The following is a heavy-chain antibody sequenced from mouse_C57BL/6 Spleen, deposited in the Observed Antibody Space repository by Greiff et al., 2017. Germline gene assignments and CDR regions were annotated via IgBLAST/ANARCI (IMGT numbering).Heavy chain of an antibody. Sequence: EVQVVESGGGLVKPGGSLKLSCAASGFTFSDYGMHWVRQAPEKGLEWVAYISSGSSTIYYADTVKGRFTISRDNATNTLFLQMTSLRSEDTAMYYCARPPFITTVVEEYFDVWGTGTTVTVSS. CDR2: ISSGSSTI. D-gene: IGHD1-1*01. CDR1: GFTFSDYG. CDR3: ARPPFITTVVEEYFDV. V-gene: IGHV5-17*01. J-gene: IGHJ1*03.